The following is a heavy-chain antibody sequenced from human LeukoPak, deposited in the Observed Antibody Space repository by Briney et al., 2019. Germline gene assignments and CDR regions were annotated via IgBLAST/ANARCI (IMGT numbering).Heavy chain of an antibody. D-gene: IGHD6-25*01. CDR2: ISSGSSYI. J-gene: IGHJ4*02. Sequence: GGSLRLSCAASGFNFNAYNMNWVRQAPGKGLEWVSSISSGSSYIFYADSVKGRFTISRDNAKNSLYLQMHSLRAEDTAVYYCARDGPTAGDPQFDYWGQGTLVTVSS. CDR3: ARDGPTAGDPQFDY. CDR1: GFNFNAYN. V-gene: IGHV3-21*01.